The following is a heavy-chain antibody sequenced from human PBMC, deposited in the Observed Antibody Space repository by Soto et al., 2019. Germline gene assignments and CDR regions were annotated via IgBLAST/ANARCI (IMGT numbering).Heavy chain of an antibody. CDR1: GGSISSGGSY. CDR3: VRYCSTTKCPFDY. D-gene: IGHD2-2*01. CDR2: IYYSGNT. Sequence: SETLSLTCTVSGGSISSGGSYFGWIRQPPGKGLEWIGYIYYSGNTYFNPSLKSRVTLSVDTSKNQFSLSLSSVTAADTAVYYCVRYCSTTKCPFDYWGQGTLVTVSS. V-gene: IGHV4-30-4*01. J-gene: IGHJ4*02.